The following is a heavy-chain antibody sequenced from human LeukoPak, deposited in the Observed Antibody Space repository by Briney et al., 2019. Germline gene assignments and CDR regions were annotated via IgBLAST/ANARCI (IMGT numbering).Heavy chain of an antibody. CDR3: VLDYGHYAFDY. J-gene: IGHJ4*02. CDR1: GGSISSSTYY. CDR2: IYYSGNT. Sequence: SETLSLTCTVSGGSISSSTYYWGWIRQSPGKGLEWIGNIYYSGNTYYNPSLKSRVTISVDTSKNQFSLKLSSVTAADTAVYYCVLDYGHYAFDYWGQGTLVTVSS. D-gene: IGHD4-17*01. V-gene: IGHV4-39*01.